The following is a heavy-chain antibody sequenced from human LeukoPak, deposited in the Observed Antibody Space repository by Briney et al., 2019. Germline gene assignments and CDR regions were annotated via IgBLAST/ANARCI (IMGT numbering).Heavy chain of an antibody. Sequence: SETLSLTCAASGYSISRGYYWGWIRQPPGKGLEWIGEINHSGSTNYNPSLKSRVTISVDTSKNQFSLKLSSVTAADTAVYYCARGSRTLGYIWGQGTMVTVSS. V-gene: IGHV4-38-2*01. CDR1: GYSISRGYY. J-gene: IGHJ3*02. CDR2: INHSGST. D-gene: IGHD1-26*01. CDR3: ARGSRTLGYI.